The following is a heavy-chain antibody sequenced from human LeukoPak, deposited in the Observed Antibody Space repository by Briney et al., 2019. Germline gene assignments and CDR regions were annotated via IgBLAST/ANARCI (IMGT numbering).Heavy chain of an antibody. J-gene: IGHJ3*02. CDR2: IGTAGDT. D-gene: IGHD3-16*01. Sequence: PGGSLRLSCAASGFTFSSYDMHWVRQAPGKGLEWVSAIGTAGDTHYPGSVKGRFTISRENAKKSLYLQMNRPRAGDTAVYYCARGSGGAFDIWGQGTMVTVSS. V-gene: IGHV3-13*01. CDR3: ARGSGGAFDI. CDR1: GFTFSSYD.